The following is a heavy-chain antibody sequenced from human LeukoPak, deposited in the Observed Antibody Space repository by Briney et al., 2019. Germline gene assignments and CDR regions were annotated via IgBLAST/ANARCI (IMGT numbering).Heavy chain of an antibody. D-gene: IGHD3-10*01. CDR3: AKDGEATFGELLGGYYYYYYMDV. J-gene: IGHJ6*03. CDR1: GLTFSSYG. CDR2: ISGSGGST. Sequence: GGSLRLSCAASGLTFSSYGMSWVRQAPGKRLEWVSVISGSGGSTYYADSVKGRFTISRDNSKKTLYLQMNSLRAEDTAVYYCAKDGEATFGELLGGYYYYYYMDVWGKGTTVTISS. V-gene: IGHV3-23*01.